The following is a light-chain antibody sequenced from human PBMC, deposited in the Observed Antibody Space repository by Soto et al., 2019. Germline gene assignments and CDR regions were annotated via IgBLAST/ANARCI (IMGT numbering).Light chain of an antibody. CDR1: NSDVGIYDF. J-gene: IGLJ1*01. Sequence: LTQPAPVSGTPGQSITISCTGSNSDVGIYDFVSWYQHHPGRAPKLIVSEVGHRPSGVSNRFSGSKSGNTASLTISGLQSEDEADYYCISYTSDDVRYVFGTGTKVTVL. CDR3: ISYTSDDVRYV. CDR2: EVG. V-gene: IGLV2-14*01.